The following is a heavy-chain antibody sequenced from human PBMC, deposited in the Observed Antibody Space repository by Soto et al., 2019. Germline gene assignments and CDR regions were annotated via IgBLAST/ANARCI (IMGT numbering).Heavy chain of an antibody. CDR2: IIPISDTT. CDR3: ARSQGSSTSLEIYYYYYYGMDV. Sequence: QVQLVQSGAEVKKPGSSVKVFCKASGGTFSSYAISWVRQAPGQGLEWMGGIIPISDTTNYAQKFQGRVTITANQSTSTAYMERSSLRSEDTAVYYCARSQGSSTSLEIYYYYYYGMDVWGQGTTVTVSS. V-gene: IGHV1-69*01. CDR1: GGTFSSYA. D-gene: IGHD2-2*01. J-gene: IGHJ6*02.